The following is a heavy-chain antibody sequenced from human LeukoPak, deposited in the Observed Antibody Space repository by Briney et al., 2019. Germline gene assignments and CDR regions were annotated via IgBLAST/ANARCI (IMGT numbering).Heavy chain of an antibody. CDR3: ARGGPLIDC. V-gene: IGHV3-48*03. CDR1: GFTFNNHE. CDR2: ISIGGNTI. J-gene: IGHJ4*02. Sequence: GGSLRLSCAASGFTFNNHEMNWVRQAPGKGLEWVSYISIGGNTIYYADSVKGRFTISRDNAKNSLSLQMNSLRAEDTAVYFCARGGPLIDCWGQGTLVTVSS.